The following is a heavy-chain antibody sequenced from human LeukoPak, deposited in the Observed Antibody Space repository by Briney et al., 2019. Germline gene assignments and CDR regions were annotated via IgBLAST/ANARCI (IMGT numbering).Heavy chain of an antibody. Sequence: GGSLRLSCAASGFTFSSYEMNWVRQAPGKGLEWVSYISSSGSTIYYADSVKGRFTISRDNAKNSLYLQMNSLRAEDTAVYYCARGLIVVSGGDYWGQGTLVTVSS. CDR3: ARGLIVVSGGDY. J-gene: IGHJ4*02. D-gene: IGHD3-22*01. CDR1: GFTFSSYE. V-gene: IGHV3-48*03. CDR2: ISSSGSTI.